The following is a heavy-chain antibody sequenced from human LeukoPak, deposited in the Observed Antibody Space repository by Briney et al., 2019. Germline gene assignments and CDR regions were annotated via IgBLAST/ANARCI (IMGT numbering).Heavy chain of an antibody. Sequence: SETLSLTCTVSGGSISSYYWSRIRQPPGKGLEWIGYIYYSGSTNYNPSLKSRVTISVDTSKNQFSLKLSSVTAADTAVYYCARAAGRDTTSGLDIDYWGQGTLVTVSS. D-gene: IGHD1-26*01. CDR1: GGSISSYY. V-gene: IGHV4-59*12. CDR3: ARAAGRDTTSGLDIDY. J-gene: IGHJ4*02. CDR2: IYYSGST.